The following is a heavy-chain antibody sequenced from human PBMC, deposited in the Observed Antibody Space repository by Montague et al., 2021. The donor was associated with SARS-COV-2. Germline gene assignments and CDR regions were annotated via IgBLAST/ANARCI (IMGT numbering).Heavy chain of an antibody. CDR2: TYYRSEWYS. Sequence: CAISGDSVSTHSGTWNWVRLSPSRGLEWLGRTYYRSEWYSDYSVSVKSRISINPDTSKNQFSLQLSSVTPEDTAVYYCARAERGSCGDGNCYQYFFNYWGQGTLVTVSS. J-gene: IGHJ4*02. D-gene: IGHD2-15*01. CDR1: GDSVSTHSGT. V-gene: IGHV6-1*01. CDR3: ARAERGSCGDGNCYQYFFNY.